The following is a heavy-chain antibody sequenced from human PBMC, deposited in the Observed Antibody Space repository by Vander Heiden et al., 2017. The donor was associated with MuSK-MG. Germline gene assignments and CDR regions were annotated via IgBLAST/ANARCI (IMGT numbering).Heavy chain of an antibody. CDR1: GGTFSSYT. CDR3: ARLSEGGYFDY. J-gene: IGHJ4*02. CDR2: IIPILGIA. V-gene: IGHV1-69*02. Sequence: QVQLVPSGAEVKKPGSSVKVYCTASGGTFSSYTISWVRQAPGQGLEWMGRIIPILGIANYAQKFQGRVTITADKSTSTAYMELSSLRSEDTAVYYCARLSEGGYFDYWGQGTLVTVSS.